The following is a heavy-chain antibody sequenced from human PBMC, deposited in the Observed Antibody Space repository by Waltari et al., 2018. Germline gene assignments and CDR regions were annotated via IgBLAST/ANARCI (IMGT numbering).Heavy chain of an antibody. Sequence: QVNLVESGGGVVQPGGSLRLLCATSGFTFCNFGMHWVRQAPGKGLEWVALIWFDGSDKFYADSVRGRFTISRDNSARTLYLDMDSLRLDDTAMYYCAKDAFGNTYLDFWGQGTLVTVSS. CDR2: IWFDGSDK. V-gene: IGHV3-30*02. CDR1: GFTFCNFG. CDR3: AKDAFGNTYLDF. J-gene: IGHJ4*02. D-gene: IGHD2-2*02.